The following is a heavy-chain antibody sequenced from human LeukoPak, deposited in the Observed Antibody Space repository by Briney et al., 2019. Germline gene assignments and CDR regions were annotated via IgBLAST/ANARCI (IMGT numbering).Heavy chain of an antibody. CDR2: IYHSGST. CDR3: ARDNGITIFGVVSYYFDY. D-gene: IGHD3-3*01. J-gene: IGHJ4*02. V-gene: IGHV4-38-2*02. CDR1: GYSISSGYY. Sequence: PSETLSLTCAVSGYSISSGYYWGWIRQPPGKGLEWIGSIYHSGSTYYNPSLKSRVTISVDTSKNQFSLKLSSVTAADTAVYYCARDNGITIFGVVSYYFDYWGQGTLVTVSS.